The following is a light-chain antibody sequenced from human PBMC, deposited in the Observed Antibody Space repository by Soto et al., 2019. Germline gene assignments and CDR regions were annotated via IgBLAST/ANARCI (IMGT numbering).Light chain of an antibody. V-gene: IGKV3-11*01. CDR1: QSVSSY. J-gene: IGKJ2*01. CDR3: QQRSNWPYT. CDR2: DAS. Sequence: EIVLTQSPATLSLSPGERPTLSCRASQSVSSYLAWYQQKPGQAPRLLIYDASNRATGIPARFSGSGSGTDFTLTISSLEPEDFAVYYCQQRSNWPYTFGQGTKVDIK.